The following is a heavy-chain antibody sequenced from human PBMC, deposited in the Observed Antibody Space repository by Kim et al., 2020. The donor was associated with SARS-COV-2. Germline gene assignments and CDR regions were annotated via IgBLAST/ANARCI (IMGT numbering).Heavy chain of an antibody. CDR2: IYHSGST. V-gene: IGHV4-38-2*02. Sequence: SETLSLTCTVAGYSISSGYYWGWIRQPPGKGLEWIGSIYHSGSTYYNPSLKSRVTISVDTSKNQFSLKLSSVTAADTAMYYCARVTTVTTGYWGQGTLVT. D-gene: IGHD4-17*01. J-gene: IGHJ4*02. CDR1: GYSISSGYY. CDR3: ARVTTVTTGY.